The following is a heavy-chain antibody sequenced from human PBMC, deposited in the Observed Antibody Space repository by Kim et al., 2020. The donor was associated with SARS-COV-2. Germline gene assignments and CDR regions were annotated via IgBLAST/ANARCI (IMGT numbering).Heavy chain of an antibody. V-gene: IGHV4-34*01. CDR3: ARRRGMDV. CDR2: INHSGST. CDR1: GGSFSGYY. J-gene: IGHJ6*02. Sequence: SETLSLTCAVYGGSFSGYYWSWIRQPPGKGLEWIGEINHSGSTNYNPSLKSRVTISVDTSKNQFSLKLSSVTAADTAVYYCARRRGMDVWGQGTTVTVSS.